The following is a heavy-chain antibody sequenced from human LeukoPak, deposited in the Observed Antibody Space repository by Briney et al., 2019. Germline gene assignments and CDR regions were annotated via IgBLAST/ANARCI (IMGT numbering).Heavy chain of an antibody. V-gene: IGHV3-21*04. CDR3: ARLGSGFGELFIRY. D-gene: IGHD3-10*01. CDR2: ISVRSNYI. Sequence: GGSLRLSCVASGYTFSSYSINWVRHAPGKGLEWVSSISVRSNYIYYADSVRGRFSISRDNSKNTLYLQMNSLRAEDTAVYYCARLGSGFGELFIRYWGQGTLVTVSS. J-gene: IGHJ4*02. CDR1: GYTFSSYS.